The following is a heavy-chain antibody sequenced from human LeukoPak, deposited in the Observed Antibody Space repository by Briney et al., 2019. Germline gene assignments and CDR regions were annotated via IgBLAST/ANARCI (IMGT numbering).Heavy chain of an antibody. Sequence: SETLSLTCTVSGGSISSYYWSGIRQPAGKGLDWIGRIYTSGSTNYNPSLKSRVTMSVDTSKNQFSLKLSSVTAADTAVYYCAREWRYCSSTSCASHFDYWGQGTLVTVSS. D-gene: IGHD2-2*01. CDR1: GGSISSYY. CDR2: IYTSGST. J-gene: IGHJ4*02. CDR3: AREWRYCSSTSCASHFDY. V-gene: IGHV4-4*07.